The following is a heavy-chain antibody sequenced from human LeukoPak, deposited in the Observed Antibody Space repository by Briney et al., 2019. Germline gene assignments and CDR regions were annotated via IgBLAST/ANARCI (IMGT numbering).Heavy chain of an antibody. CDR3: ARDRGYYDSSGYYYGGDFDY. CDR2: INPNSGGT. Sequence: ASVKVSCKASGYTFTSYYMHWMRQAPGQGLEWMGWINPNSGGTNYAQKFQGRVTMTRGTSISTAYMELSRLRSDDTAVYYCARDRGYYDSSGYYYGGDFDYWGQGTLVTVSS. V-gene: IGHV1-2*02. D-gene: IGHD3-22*01. CDR1: GYTFTSYY. J-gene: IGHJ4*02.